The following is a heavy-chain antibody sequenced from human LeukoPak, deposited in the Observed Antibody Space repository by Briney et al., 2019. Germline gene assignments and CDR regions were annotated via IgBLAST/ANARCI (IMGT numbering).Heavy chain of an antibody. D-gene: IGHD5-18*01. CDR2: IYHSGST. Sequence: SETLSLTCAVSGGSISSGGYSWSWIRQPPGKGLEWIGYIYHSGSTYYNPSLKSRVTISVDRSKNQFSLKLSSVTAADTAVYYCARGRVRPRGYSYGPGRIPYGMDVWGQGTTVTVSS. J-gene: IGHJ6*02. V-gene: IGHV4-30-2*01. CDR3: ARGRVRPRGYSYGPGRIPYGMDV. CDR1: GGSISSGGYS.